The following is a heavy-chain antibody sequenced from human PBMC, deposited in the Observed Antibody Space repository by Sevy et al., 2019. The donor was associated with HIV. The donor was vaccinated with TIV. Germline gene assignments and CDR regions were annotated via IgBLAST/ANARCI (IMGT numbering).Heavy chain of an antibody. V-gene: IGHV3-30*04. CDR2: ISYDGSNK. CDR1: GFIFSNYA. J-gene: IGHJ4*02. CDR3: AGDPTFSSDTRGYYPFDS. Sequence: GGSLRLSCAASGFIFSNYAIHWVRRAPGKGLEWVAVISYDGSNKHYAASVKGRFTISRDNSRNTLFLQMNSLRLDDTAVDYCAGDPTFSSDTRGYYPFDSWGQGTLVTVSS. D-gene: IGHD3-22*01.